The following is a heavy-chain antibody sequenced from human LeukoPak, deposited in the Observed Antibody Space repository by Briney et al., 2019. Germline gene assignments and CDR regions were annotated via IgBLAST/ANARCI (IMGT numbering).Heavy chain of an antibody. CDR3: ARDRTTVTTIDY. Sequence: PGGSLRLSCAASRFTFSTYTMNWVRQAPGKGLEWVSSISSSSSYIYYADSVKGRFTISRDNAKNSLYLQMNTLRAEDTAVYYCARDRTTVTTIDYWGQGTLVTVSS. CDR2: ISSSSSYI. D-gene: IGHD4-17*01. J-gene: IGHJ4*02. V-gene: IGHV3-21*01. CDR1: RFTFSTYT.